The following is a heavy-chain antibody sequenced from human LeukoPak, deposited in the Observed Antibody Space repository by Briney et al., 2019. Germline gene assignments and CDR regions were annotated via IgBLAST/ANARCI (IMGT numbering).Heavy chain of an antibody. CDR3: AKDLWEGYSYGSYYFDY. CDR1: GFTFSSYG. CDR2: ISYDGSNK. J-gene: IGHJ4*02. V-gene: IGHV3-30*18. D-gene: IGHD5-18*01. Sequence: GGSLRLSCAASGFTFSSYGMHWVRQAPGKGLEWVAVISYDGSNKYYADSVKGRFTISRDNSKNTLYLQMNSLRAEDTAVYYCAKDLWEGYSYGSYYFDYWGQGTLVTVSS.